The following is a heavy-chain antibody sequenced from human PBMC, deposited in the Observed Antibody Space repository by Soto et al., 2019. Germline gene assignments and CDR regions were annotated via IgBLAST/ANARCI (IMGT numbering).Heavy chain of an antibody. CDR1: GGSVSSGSYY. D-gene: IGHD5-12*01. CDR2: IYYSGST. Sequence: QVQLQESGPGLVKPSETLSLTCTVSGGSVSSGSYYWSWIRQPPGKGLEWIGYIYYSGSTNYNPSLTSRVTISVDTSKNQFSLKLSSVTAADTAVYYCARDIVATTSDSEYFDYWGQGTLVTVSS. CDR3: ARDIVATTSDSEYFDY. V-gene: IGHV4-61*01. J-gene: IGHJ4*02.